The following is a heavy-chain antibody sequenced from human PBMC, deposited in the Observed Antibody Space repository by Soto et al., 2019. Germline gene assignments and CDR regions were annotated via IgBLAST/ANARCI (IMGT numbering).Heavy chain of an antibody. CDR3: AREGGYCNGGGCRYFDY. V-gene: IGHV3-21*01. D-gene: IGHD2-15*01. Sequence: EVLLVESGGGLVKPGGSLRLSCAASGFTFSTYSMNWVRQAPGKGLAWVSSINTASYIYYADSVKGRFTISRDDAKNSLYLQMNSLRDEDTAVYYCAREGGYCNGGGCRYFDYWCQGTLVTVSS. CDR1: GFTFSTYS. CDR2: INTASYI. J-gene: IGHJ4*02.